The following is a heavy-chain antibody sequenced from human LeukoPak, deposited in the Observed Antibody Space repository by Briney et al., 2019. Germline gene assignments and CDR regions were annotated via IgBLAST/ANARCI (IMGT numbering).Heavy chain of an antibody. CDR1: GGSISSYY. Sequence: PSETLSLTCTVSGGSISSYYWSWIRQPAGKGLEWIGRIYTSGSTNYNPSLKSRVTMSVDTSKNQFSLKLSSVTAADTAVYYCARAQTYYDSSGYSLYAFDIWGQGTMVTVSS. CDR3: ARAQTYYDSSGYSLYAFDI. V-gene: IGHV4-4*07. J-gene: IGHJ3*02. CDR2: IYTSGST. D-gene: IGHD3-22*01.